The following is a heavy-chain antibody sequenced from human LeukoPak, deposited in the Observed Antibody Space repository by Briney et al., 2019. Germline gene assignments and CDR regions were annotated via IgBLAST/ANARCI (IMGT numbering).Heavy chain of an antibody. J-gene: IGHJ4*02. D-gene: IGHD1-26*01. CDR2: ISAYNGNT. CDR3: ARYSGSKYYFDY. Sequence: ASVKVSCKASGYTFTSYGISRVRQAPGQGLEWMGWISAYNGNTNYAQKLQGRVTMTTGTSTSTAYMELRSLRSDDKAVYYCARYSGSKYYFDYWGQGTLVTVSS. CDR1: GYTFTSYG. V-gene: IGHV1-18*01.